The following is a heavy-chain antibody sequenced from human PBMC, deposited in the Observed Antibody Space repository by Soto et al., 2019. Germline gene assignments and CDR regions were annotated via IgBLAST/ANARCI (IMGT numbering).Heavy chain of an antibody. J-gene: IGHJ6*02. Sequence: PSETLSLTCTVSGGSISSSSYYWGWIRQPPGKGLEWIGSIYYSGSTYYNPSLKSRVTISVDTSKNQFSLKLSSVTAADTAVYYCARLFLDYDLWSGYYGMDVWGQGTTVTVSS. D-gene: IGHD3-3*01. CDR2: IYYSGST. CDR1: GGSISSSSYY. V-gene: IGHV4-39*01. CDR3: ARLFLDYDLWSGYYGMDV.